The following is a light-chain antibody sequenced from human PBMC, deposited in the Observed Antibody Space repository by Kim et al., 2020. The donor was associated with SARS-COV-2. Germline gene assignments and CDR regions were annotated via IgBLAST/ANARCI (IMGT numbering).Light chain of an antibody. J-gene: IGLJ3*02. CDR1: RSNIGSNY. CDR2: RNN. Sequence: PGQRVNISCSGSRSNIGSNYVYWYPKRPGPAPTLLIYRNNPRPSGVPDRFSGSKSGTSASLAISGLRSEDEADYYCAAWDDSLSGSWVCGGGTQLTVL. CDR3: AAWDDSLSGSWV. V-gene: IGLV1-47*01.